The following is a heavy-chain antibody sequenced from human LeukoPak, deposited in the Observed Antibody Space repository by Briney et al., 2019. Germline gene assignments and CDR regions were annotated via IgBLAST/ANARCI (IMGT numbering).Heavy chain of an antibody. V-gene: IGHV3-30-3*01. J-gene: IGHJ4*02. CDR3: ARGVRGSYRRVPYYFDY. CDR2: ISYDGSNK. D-gene: IGHD1-26*01. Sequence: GGSLRLSCAASGFTFSSYAMHWVRQAPGKGLEWVAVISYDGSNKYYADSVKGRFTISRDNSKNTLYLQMNSLRAEDTAVYYCARGVRGSYRRVPYYFDYWGQGTLVTVSP. CDR1: GFTFSSYA.